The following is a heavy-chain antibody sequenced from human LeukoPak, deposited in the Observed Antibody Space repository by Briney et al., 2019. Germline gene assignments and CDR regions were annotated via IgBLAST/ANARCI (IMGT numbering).Heavy chain of an antibody. CDR2: IYHSGST. D-gene: IGHD2/OR15-2a*01. CDR3: ARGASMASNWFDP. Sequence: SETLSPTCAVSGGSISSSNWWSWVRQPPGKGLEWIGEIYHSGSTNYNPSLKSRVTISVDKSKNQFSLKLSSVTAADTAVYYCARGASMASNWFDPWGQGTLVTVSS. CDR1: GGSISSSNW. V-gene: IGHV4-4*02. J-gene: IGHJ5*02.